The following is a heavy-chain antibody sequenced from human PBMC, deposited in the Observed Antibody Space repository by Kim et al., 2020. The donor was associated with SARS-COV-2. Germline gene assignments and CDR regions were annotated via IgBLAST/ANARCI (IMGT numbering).Heavy chain of an antibody. V-gene: IGHV3-53*01. CDR2: LYDNGDT. J-gene: IGHJ3*02. Sequence: GGSLRLSCVVSGISVRTNFMTWVRQAPGKGPECVSVLYDNGDTYYADSVNGRFTISRDDSKNTLFLQMVTLRVEDTAMYYCARPHSARYCRAFDTWGQGTMVTVSS. CDR3: ARPHSARYCRAFDT. D-gene: IGHD6-19*01. CDR1: GISVRTNF.